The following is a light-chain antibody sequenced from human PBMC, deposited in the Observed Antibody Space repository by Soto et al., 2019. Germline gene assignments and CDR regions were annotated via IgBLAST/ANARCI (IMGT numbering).Light chain of an antibody. V-gene: IGKV3-20*01. CDR2: GGF. Sequence: IVLTQSPGMLSFSPGERGTLSCRASQSVSSSYLAWYQQKPGQAPRPLIYGGFSRATGIPDRFSGSGSGTDFTLTISRLEPEDFEVYYCKQYGSSPRQTYGGGIKVDIX. CDR1: QSVSSSY. J-gene: IGKJ4*01. CDR3: KQYGSSPRQT.